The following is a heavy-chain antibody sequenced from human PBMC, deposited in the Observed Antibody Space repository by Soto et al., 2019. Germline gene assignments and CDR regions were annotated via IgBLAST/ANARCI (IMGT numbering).Heavy chain of an antibody. Sequence: VQLQESGPRLVEPSGTLSLTCSVSGGSITSHYWWTWVRQSPGKGLEWIGEIFHSGSTTSNPSLRSRVTISADKSKNQCSLKLNSVTAADTAVYYGAKDGEQFLQTGGGWFDSWGQGILVIVSS. CDR2: IFHSGST. CDR1: GGSITSHYW. V-gene: IGHV4-4*02. J-gene: IGHJ5*01. D-gene: IGHD6-6*01. CDR3: AKDGEQFLQTGGGWFDS.